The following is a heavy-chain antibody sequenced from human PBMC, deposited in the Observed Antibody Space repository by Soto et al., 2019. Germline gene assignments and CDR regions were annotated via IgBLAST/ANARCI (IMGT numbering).Heavy chain of an antibody. CDR3: ARDPWEQWLDNYGMDV. V-gene: IGHV4-4*02. CDR1: GGSISSSNW. Sequence: QVQLQESGPGLVKPSGTLSLTCAVSGGSISSSNWWSWVRQPPGKGLEWIGEIYHSGSTNYNPSLKHRVTISVDKSKNQFALKLSSVTAADTAVYYCARDPWEQWLDNYGMDVWGQGTTVTVSS. CDR2: IYHSGST. J-gene: IGHJ6*02. D-gene: IGHD6-19*01.